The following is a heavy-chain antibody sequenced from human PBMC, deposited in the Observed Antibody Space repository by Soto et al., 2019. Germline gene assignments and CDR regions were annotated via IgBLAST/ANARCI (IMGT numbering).Heavy chain of an antibody. Sequence: QVQLVESGGGVVQPGRSLRLSCAASGFTFSYYAMHWVRQAPGKGLEWVAIISYDGTDEHYADSVKGRLTVSRDNSKNTRYLQMNSLRVDDTAVYYCAKGGDDRYSNSWYPVDHWGQGTLVTVSS. D-gene: IGHD6-13*01. CDR2: ISYDGTDE. J-gene: IGHJ4*02. CDR3: AKGGDDRYSNSWYPVDH. CDR1: GFTFSYYA. V-gene: IGHV3-30*18.